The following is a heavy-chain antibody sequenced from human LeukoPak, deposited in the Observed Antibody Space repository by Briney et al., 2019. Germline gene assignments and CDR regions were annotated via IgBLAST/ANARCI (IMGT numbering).Heavy chain of an antibody. J-gene: IGHJ5*02. CDR2: IYTSGST. D-gene: IGHD3-10*01. Sequence: SETLSLTCTVSGGSISSYYWSWIRQPAGKGLEWIGRIYTSGSTNYNPSLKSRVTISVDTSKNQFSLKLSSVTAAVTAVYYCARCRLLWFGEGWFDPWGQGTLVTVSS. CDR3: ARCRLLWFGEGWFDP. CDR1: GGSISSYY. V-gene: IGHV4-4*07.